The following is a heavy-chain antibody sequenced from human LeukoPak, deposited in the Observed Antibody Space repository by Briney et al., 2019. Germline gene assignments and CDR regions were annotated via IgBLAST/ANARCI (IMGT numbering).Heavy chain of an antibody. J-gene: IGHJ4*02. D-gene: IGHD1-1*01. CDR3: ARSRDTWSLYYFDF. Sequence: GASVKVSCKASGYTFTGYYMHWVRQAPGQGLEWMGWINPNSGGTNYAQKFQGRVTMTRDTSINTAYMELSRLRSDDTAVYFCARSRDTWSLYYFDFWGQGTLVTVSS. CDR2: INPNSGGT. V-gene: IGHV1-2*02. CDR1: GYTFTGYY.